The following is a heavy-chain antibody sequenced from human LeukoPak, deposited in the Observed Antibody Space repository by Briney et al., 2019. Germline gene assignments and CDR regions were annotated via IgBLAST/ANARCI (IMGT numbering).Heavy chain of an antibody. Sequence: SETLSLTCTVSGGSISSYYWSWIRQPPGKGLEWIGYIYYSGSTNYNPSLKSPVTISIDTSKNQFSLKLTSVTPADTAMYYCARIFGRGFDAFDIWGQGTMVTVSS. CDR3: ARIFGRGFDAFDI. V-gene: IGHV4-59*01. J-gene: IGHJ3*02. CDR1: GGSISSYY. CDR2: IYYSGST. D-gene: IGHD2-15*01.